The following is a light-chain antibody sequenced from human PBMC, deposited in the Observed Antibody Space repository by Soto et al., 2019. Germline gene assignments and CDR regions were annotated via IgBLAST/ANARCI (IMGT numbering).Light chain of an antibody. CDR2: EVT. V-gene: IGLV2-18*02. CDR1: SCDVGSYNR. Sequence: QSALTQPPSVSGSPGQSVTISCTGTSCDVGSYNRVSWYQQPPGTAPKLMISEVTNRPSGVPDRFSGSKSGNTASLTISGLQAEDEADYYCSSYTSTYTWVFGGGTKLTVL. CDR3: SSYTSTYTWV. J-gene: IGLJ3*02.